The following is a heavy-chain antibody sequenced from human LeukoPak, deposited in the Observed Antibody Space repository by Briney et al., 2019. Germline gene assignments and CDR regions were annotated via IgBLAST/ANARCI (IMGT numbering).Heavy chain of an antibody. CDR2: IIPIFGTA. CDR1: GGTFSSYA. D-gene: IGHD3-22*01. CDR3: ARGKDPMIAAWDFDY. Sequence: SVKVSCKASGGTFSSYAISWVRQAPGPGLEWMGRIIPIFGTANYAQKFQGRVTITTDESTSTAYMELSSLRSEDTAVYYCARGKDPMIAAWDFDYWGQGTLVTVSS. J-gene: IGHJ4*02. V-gene: IGHV1-69*05.